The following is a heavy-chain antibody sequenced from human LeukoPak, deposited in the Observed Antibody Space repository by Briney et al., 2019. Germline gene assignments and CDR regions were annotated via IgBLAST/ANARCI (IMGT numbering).Heavy chain of an antibody. CDR1: GGTFSSYA. J-gene: IGHJ6*03. CDR3: AKGRSDFFAYYYYLDV. D-gene: IGHD2-21*02. Sequence: ASVKVSCXASGGTFSSYAISWVRQAPGQGLEWMGIINPSGGSTTYAQKFQGRVTMTRDTSTSTVYMELTSLRSEDTAVYYCAKGRSDFFAYYYYLDVWGKRTTVTVSS. CDR2: INPSGGST. V-gene: IGHV1-46*03.